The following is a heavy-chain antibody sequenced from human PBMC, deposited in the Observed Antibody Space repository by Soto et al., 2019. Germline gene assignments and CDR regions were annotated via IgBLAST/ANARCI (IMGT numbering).Heavy chain of an antibody. V-gene: IGHV3-23*01. Sequence: EVQLLESGGGLVQPGGSLRLSCVASGFTFSYYTMSWVRQAPGKGLEWVSGISNSGDTIYYADSVKGRFTISRTNFKNTRYLQMNSLRADDPAVYYCSAPVPAPTHYVYYDMDVGGQGTTVTVSS. CDR1: GFTFSYYT. CDR3: SAPVPAPTHYVYYDMDV. CDR2: ISNSGDTI. J-gene: IGHJ6*02. D-gene: IGHD2-2*01.